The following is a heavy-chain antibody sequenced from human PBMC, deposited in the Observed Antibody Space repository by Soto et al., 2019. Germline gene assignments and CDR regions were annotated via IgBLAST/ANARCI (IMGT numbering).Heavy chain of an antibody. V-gene: IGHV4-59*01. CDR3: ARVDCSGGSCEDWFDP. CDR1: GGSISSYY. J-gene: IGHJ5*02. Sequence: PSETLSLTCTVSGGSISSYYWSWIRQPPGKGLEWIGYIYYSGSTNYNPSLKSRVTISVDTSKNQFSLKLSSGTAADTAVYYCARVDCSGGSCEDWFDPWGQGTLVTVSS. CDR2: IYYSGST. D-gene: IGHD2-15*01.